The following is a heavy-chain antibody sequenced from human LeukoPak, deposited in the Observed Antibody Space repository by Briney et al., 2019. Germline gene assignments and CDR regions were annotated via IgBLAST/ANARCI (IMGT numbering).Heavy chain of an antibody. CDR2: ISSGGGSTT. V-gene: IGHV3-11*04. CDR3: ARDTSVRGVMDY. J-gene: IGHJ4*02. Sequence: PGGSLRLSCAASGFTFRDYYMSWIRQAPGKGLEWVSYISSGGGSTTFYPDSVRGRFTISRDNAKSSLFLQMISLRDEDTAVYYCARDTSVRGVMDYWGQGTLVTVSS. D-gene: IGHD3-10*01. CDR1: GFTFRDYY.